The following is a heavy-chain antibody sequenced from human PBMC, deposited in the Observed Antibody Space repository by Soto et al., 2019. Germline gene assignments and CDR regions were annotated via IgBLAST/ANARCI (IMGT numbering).Heavy chain of an antibody. CDR3: ARGAPARDGYNLDFQH. D-gene: IGHD5-12*01. J-gene: IGHJ1*01. CDR1: GFTFSTYA. V-gene: IGHV3-21*04. Sequence: GGSLRLSCAAPGFTFSTYAMNWVRQAPGKGLEWVSSISSSSSFRYYADSVKGRFTISRDNAKNSLYLQMNSLRAQDTAVYYCARGAPARDGYNLDFQHWGQGTLVTVSS. CDR2: ISSSSSFR.